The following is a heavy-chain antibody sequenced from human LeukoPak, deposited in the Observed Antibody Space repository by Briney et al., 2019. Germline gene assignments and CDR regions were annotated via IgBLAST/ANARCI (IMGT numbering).Heavy chain of an antibody. CDR2: IIPIFGTA. V-gene: IGHV1-69*13. D-gene: IGHD6-19*01. Sequence: ASVKVSCKASGGTFSSYAISWVRQAPGQGLEWMGGIIPIFGTANYAQKFQGRVTITADESTSTAYMELSSLRSEDTAVYYCVRGQWLVNYYYGMDVWGQGTTVTVSS. J-gene: IGHJ6*02. CDR1: GGTFSSYA. CDR3: VRGQWLVNYYYGMDV.